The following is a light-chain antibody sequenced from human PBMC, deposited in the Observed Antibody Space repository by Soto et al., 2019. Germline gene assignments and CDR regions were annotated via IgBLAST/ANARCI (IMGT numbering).Light chain of an antibody. CDR3: QHYNSYSEA. CDR2: KAS. J-gene: IGKJ1*01. CDR1: QSISSW. V-gene: IGKV1-5*03. Sequence: DIQMTQSPATLSAYVGDRVTITCRASQSISSWLAWYQQKPGKAPKVLIYKASTLKSGVPSRFSGSGSGTEFTLTISSLQPDDFATYYCQHYNSYSEAFGQGTKVDIK.